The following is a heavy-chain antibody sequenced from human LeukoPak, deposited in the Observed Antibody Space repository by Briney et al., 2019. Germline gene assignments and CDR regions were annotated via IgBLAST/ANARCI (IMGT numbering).Heavy chain of an antibody. V-gene: IGHV1-18*04. CDR2: ISAYNGNT. CDR3: ARDPSSGWRDAFDI. Sequence: ASVKVSCKASGYTLTSYGISWVRQAPGQGLEWMGWISAYNGNTNYAQKLQGRVTMTTDTSTSTAYMELRSLRSDDTAVYYCARDPSSGWRDAFDIWGQGTMVTVSS. J-gene: IGHJ3*02. D-gene: IGHD6-19*01. CDR1: GYTLTSYG.